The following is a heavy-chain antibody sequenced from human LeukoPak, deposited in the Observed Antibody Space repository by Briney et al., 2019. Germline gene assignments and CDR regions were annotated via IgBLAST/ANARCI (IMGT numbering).Heavy chain of an antibody. CDR1: GGSISSGGYS. D-gene: IGHD6-13*01. V-gene: IGHV4-30-2*01. J-gene: IGHJ4*02. Sequence: PSETLSLTCAVSGGSISSGGYSWSWIRQPPGKGLEWIGYIYHSGSTYYNPSLKSRVTISVDRSKNQFSLKLSSVTAADTAVYYCARADSSSWFRPPAFDYWGQGTLVTVSS. CDR3: ARADSSSWFRPPAFDY. CDR2: IYHSGST.